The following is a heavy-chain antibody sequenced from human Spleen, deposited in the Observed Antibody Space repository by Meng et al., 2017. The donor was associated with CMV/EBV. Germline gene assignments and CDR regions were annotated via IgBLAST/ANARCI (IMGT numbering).Heavy chain of an antibody. J-gene: IGHJ4*02. D-gene: IGHD3-3*01. V-gene: IGHV4-34*01. CDR3: AREIGSGTYYDFWSGYYRLPYYFDY. CDR2: INHSGST. Sequence: WSWIRQPPGKGLEWIGEINHSGSTNYNPSLKSRVTISVDTSKNQFSLKLSSVTAADTAVYYCAREIGSGTYYDFWSGYYRLPYYFDYWGQGTLVTVSS.